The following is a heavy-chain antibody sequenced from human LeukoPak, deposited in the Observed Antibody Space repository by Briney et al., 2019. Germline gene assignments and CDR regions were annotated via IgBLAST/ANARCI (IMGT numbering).Heavy chain of an antibody. J-gene: IGHJ5*02. CDR3: ARGPTITIFGVVMYTWFDP. D-gene: IGHD3-3*01. V-gene: IGHV4-39*07. Sequence: VKPSETLSLTCTVSCGSISSSSYYWGCIRQPPWKGREWIGIIEDNGVTYFSPSLRSRVTLSVDTSKNQSSLTPISVTDADPAVYYCARGPTITIFGVVMYTWFDPWGQGTPVSVSS. CDR1: CGSISSSSYY. CDR2: IEDNGVT.